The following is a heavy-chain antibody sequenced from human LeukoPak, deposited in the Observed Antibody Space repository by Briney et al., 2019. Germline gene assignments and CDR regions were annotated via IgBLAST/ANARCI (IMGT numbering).Heavy chain of an antibody. J-gene: IGHJ4*02. Sequence: ASVKVSCKASGYSFTSYVLHWVRQAPGQGLEWMGIINPSGGSTSYAQRFQGRVAMTRDTSTTTVYMEVNSLTSEDTAVYFCARDGPTAAPFDYWGQGTLVTVSS. V-gene: IGHV1-46*01. CDR2: INPSGGST. D-gene: IGHD2-2*01. CDR3: ARDGPTAAPFDY. CDR1: GYSFTSYV.